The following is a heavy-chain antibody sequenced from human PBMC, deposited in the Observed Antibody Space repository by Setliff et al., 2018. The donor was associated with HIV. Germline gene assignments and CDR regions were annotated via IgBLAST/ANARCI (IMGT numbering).Heavy chain of an antibody. CDR3: AKGCGGAGFCYYADY. J-gene: IGHJ4*02. D-gene: IGHD2-21*01. CDR2: IRYDGSNK. CDR1: GFTFSSYG. Sequence: SLRLSCAASGFTFSSYGMHWVRQAPGKGLEWVAFIRYDGSNKYYADSVKGRSTISRDNSKNTLYLHMNNLRGDDTAVYYCAKGCGGAGFCYYADYWGQGTVVTVSS. V-gene: IGHV3-30*02.